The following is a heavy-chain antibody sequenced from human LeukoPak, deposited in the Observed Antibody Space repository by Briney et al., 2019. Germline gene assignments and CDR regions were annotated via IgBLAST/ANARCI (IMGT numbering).Heavy chain of an antibody. Sequence: TSETLSLTCTVSGASISSYYCNWIRQPPGKGLEWIGYIYYSGTTNYNPSLKSRVTISVDTSKNQFSLKLSSVTAADTAVYYCARSPPGSGSSWFDPWGQGTLVTVSS. CDR3: ARSPPGSGSSWFDP. D-gene: IGHD3-10*01. J-gene: IGHJ5*02. CDR2: IYYSGTT. CDR1: GASISSYY. V-gene: IGHV4-59*01.